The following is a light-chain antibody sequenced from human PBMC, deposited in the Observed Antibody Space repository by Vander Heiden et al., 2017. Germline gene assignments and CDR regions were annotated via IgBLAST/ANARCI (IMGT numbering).Light chain of an antibody. V-gene: IGKV4-1*01. J-gene: IGKJ2*01. Sequence: DIVMTQPPDSLAVSLGQRATINCKSSQRVFYSPNSKNYLAWYQQKPGQPPKLLIYWASTRESGVPDRCSGSGSGTDVTLTISSLQAEDVAVYYCQQYYSTPYTFGRGTKLEIK. CDR2: WAS. CDR3: QQYYSTPYT. CDR1: QRVFYSPNSKNY.